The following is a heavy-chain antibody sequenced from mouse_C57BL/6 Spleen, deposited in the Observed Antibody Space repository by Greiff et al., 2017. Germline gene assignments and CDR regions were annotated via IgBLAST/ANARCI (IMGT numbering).Heavy chain of an antibody. CDR1: GFTFSSYA. Sequence: EVQRVESGGGLVKPGGSLKLSCAASGFTFSSYAMSWVRQTPEKRLEWVATISDGGSYTYYPDNVKGRFTISRDNANNNLYLQMSHLKSEDTAMYYCARAGRFSYYFDYWCQGTTLTVSS. V-gene: IGHV5-4*01. CDR2: ISDGGSYT. CDR3: ARAGRFSYYFDY. J-gene: IGHJ2*01.